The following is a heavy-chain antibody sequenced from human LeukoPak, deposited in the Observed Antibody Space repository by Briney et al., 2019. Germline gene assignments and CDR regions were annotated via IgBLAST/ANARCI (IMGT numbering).Heavy chain of an antibody. CDR1: GGSINNYY. CDR2: ISYSGST. Sequence: ASETLSLTCTVSGGSINNYYWSWIRQPPGRRLEWIGYISYSGSTNNNPSLKSRVTISVDTSKNQFSLKLTSVTAADTAVYYCARVRGGTYSLYHFDYWGQGTLVTVSS. CDR3: ARVRGGTYSLYHFDY. V-gene: IGHV4-59*01. D-gene: IGHD1-26*01. J-gene: IGHJ4*02.